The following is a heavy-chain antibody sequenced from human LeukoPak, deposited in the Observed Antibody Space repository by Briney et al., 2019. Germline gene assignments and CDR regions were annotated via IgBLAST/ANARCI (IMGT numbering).Heavy chain of an antibody. CDR3: ARDLRAAAGPRAFDY. CDR1: GFTFSSYS. V-gene: IGHV3-48*01. D-gene: IGHD6-13*01. CDR2: ISSSSSTI. J-gene: IGHJ4*02. Sequence: GGSLRPSCAASGFTFSSYSMNWVRQAPGKGLEWVSYISSSSSTIYYADSVKGRFTISRDNAKNSLYLQMNSLRAEDTAVYYCARDLRAAAGPRAFDYWGQGTLVTVSS.